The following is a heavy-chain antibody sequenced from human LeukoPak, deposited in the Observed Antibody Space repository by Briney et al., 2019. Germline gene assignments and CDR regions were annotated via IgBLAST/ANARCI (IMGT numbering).Heavy chain of an antibody. J-gene: IGHJ4*02. CDR2: VSPNSGGT. V-gene: IGHV1-2*02. CDR3: ARGSSWFEYYFDY. D-gene: IGHD6-13*01. CDR1: GYTLTGYY. Sequence: VASVKVSCKASGYTLTGYYMHWVRHAPGQGLEWMGWVSPNSGGTHEIEKFQGRVTMTRDTSISTAYVELSSLRSDDTAVYYCARGSSWFEYYFDYWGQGTLVTVSS.